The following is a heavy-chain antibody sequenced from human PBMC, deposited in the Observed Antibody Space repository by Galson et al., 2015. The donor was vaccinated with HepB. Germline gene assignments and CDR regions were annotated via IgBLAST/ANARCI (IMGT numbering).Heavy chain of an antibody. CDR1: GFTFSSYW. V-gene: IGHV3-74*01. J-gene: IGHJ3*02. D-gene: IGHD3-22*01. Sequence: SLRLSCAASGFTFSSYWMHWVRQAPGKGLVWVSRINSDGSSTSYADSVKGRFTISRDNAKNTLYLQMNSLRAEDTAVYYCARDSAQWLSPGYYPPNAFDIWGQGTMVTVSS. CDR2: INSDGSST. CDR3: ARDSAQWLSPGYYPPNAFDI.